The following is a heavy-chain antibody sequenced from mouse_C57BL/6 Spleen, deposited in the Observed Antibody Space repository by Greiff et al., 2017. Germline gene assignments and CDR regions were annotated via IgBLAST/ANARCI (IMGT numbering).Heavy chain of an antibody. J-gene: IGHJ4*01. CDR2: ISSGGSYT. CDR3: ARRGSTIDAMDY. D-gene: IGHD2-12*01. Sequence: EVKLQESGGDLVKPGGSLKLSCVASGFTFSSYGMSWVRQTPDKRLEWAATISSGGSYTYYPDSVKGRFTISRDNAKNTLYLQMSSLKTEDTAMYYCARRGSTIDAMDYWGQGTSVTVSS. CDR1: GFTFSSYG. V-gene: IGHV5-6*02.